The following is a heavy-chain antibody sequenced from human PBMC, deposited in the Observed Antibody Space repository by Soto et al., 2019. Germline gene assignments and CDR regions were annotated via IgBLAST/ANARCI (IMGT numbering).Heavy chain of an antibody. CDR2: IYYSGST. Sequence: SETLSLTCTVSGGSISSYNWSWIRQPPGKGLEWIGYIYYSGSTNYNPSLKSRVTISVDTSKNQFSLKLSSVTAADTAVYYCARGHSSGWDDYFDYWGQGTLVTVSS. J-gene: IGHJ4*02. CDR1: GGSISSYN. CDR3: ARGHSSGWDDYFDY. D-gene: IGHD6-19*01. V-gene: IGHV4-59*08.